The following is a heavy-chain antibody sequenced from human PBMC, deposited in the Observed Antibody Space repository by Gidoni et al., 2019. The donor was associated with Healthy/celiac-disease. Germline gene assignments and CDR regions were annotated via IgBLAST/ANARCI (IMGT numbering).Heavy chain of an antibody. CDR1: GFTFSGYG. Sequence: QVQLVESGGGVVQPGRSLRICCAASGFTFSGYGMHWVRQAPGQGLGWVAVICYDGSNNYYADPVKGRFTISRDNSKNTLYLQMNSLRAEDTAVYYCARARIAAAGKAVGYWGQGTLVTVSS. D-gene: IGHD6-13*01. J-gene: IGHJ4*02. CDR3: ARARIAAAGKAVGY. CDR2: ICYDGSNN. V-gene: IGHV3-33*01.